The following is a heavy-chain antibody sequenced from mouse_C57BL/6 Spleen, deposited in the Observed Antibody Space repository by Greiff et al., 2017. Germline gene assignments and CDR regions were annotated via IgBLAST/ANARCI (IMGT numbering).Heavy chain of an antibody. CDR1: GFNIKDDY. CDR3: TTDDYGWNYYFDY. V-gene: IGHV14-4*01. Sequence: VQLQQSGAELVRPGASVKLSCTASGFNIKDDYMHWVKQRPEQGLEWIGWIDPENGDTEYASKFQGRATIPADTSSNTAYLQLSSLTSEDTAVYYCTTDDYGWNYYFDYWGQGTTLTVSS. CDR2: IDPENGDT. D-gene: IGHD1-1*01. J-gene: IGHJ2*01.